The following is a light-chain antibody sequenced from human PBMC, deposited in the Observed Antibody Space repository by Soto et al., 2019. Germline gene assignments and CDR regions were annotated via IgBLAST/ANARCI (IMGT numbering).Light chain of an antibody. CDR3: QQYGDSVYT. Sequence: EIVLTQSPGTLSLSPGERVTLSCRASQSVNNNFVAWYIQRRGQAPRLLIYGASNRATGVPDRFSGSGSGTEFTLTISRLEREDFGLFCCQQYGDSVYTLGRGTKLQI. CDR1: QSVNNNF. CDR2: GAS. V-gene: IGKV3-20*01. J-gene: IGKJ2*01.